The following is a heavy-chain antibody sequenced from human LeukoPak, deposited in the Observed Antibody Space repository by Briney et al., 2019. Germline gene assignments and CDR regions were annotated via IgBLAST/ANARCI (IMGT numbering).Heavy chain of an antibody. CDR3: ARDRPAIMIRGVPNWFDP. Sequence: GGSLRLSCAASGFTFSSYAMHWVRQAPGKGLEWVSAISGSGGSTYYADSVKGRFTISRDNSKNTLYLQMNSLRAEDTAVYYCARDRPAIMIRGVPNWFDPWGQGTLVTVSS. V-gene: IGHV3-23*01. J-gene: IGHJ5*02. CDR1: GFTFSSYA. D-gene: IGHD3-10*01. CDR2: ISGSGGST.